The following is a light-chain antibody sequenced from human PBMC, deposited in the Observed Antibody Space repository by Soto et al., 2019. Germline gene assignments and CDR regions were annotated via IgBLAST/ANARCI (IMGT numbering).Light chain of an antibody. CDR2: GAS. J-gene: IGKJ3*01. CDR3: QQYNNWGFT. Sequence: EIVMTQSPATLSLSPGERASLSCRASQSVSTNLAWYQQKPGQAPRLLFFGASTRATDIPARFSGSGSGTEFTLTITSLQSEDFAVYYCQQYNNWGFTCGPGTTVDFK. CDR1: QSVSTN. V-gene: IGKV3-15*01.